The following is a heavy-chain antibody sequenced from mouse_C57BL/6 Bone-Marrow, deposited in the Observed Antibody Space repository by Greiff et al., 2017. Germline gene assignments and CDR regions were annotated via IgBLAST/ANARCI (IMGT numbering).Heavy chain of an antibody. V-gene: IGHV1-9*01. Sequence: VQLQQSGAELMKPGASVKLSCKATGYTFTGYWIEWVKQRPGHGLEWIGEILPGSGSTNYNEKFKGKATFTADTSSNTAYMQLSSLTTEESAIYYCARYPHYYGSSYPHGYFDVWGTGTTVTVSS. CDR3: ARYPHYYGSSYPHGYFDV. D-gene: IGHD1-1*01. J-gene: IGHJ1*03. CDR1: GYTFTGYW. CDR2: ILPGSGST.